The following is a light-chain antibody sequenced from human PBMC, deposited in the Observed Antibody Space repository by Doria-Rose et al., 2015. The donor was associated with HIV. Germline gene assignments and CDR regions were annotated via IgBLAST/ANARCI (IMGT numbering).Light chain of an antibody. CDR1: QSLLYTSKNY. J-gene: IGKJ3*01. CDR2: WAS. Sequence: TQSPESLGMCLGERATLNCKSNQSLLYTSKNYLAWYQQKPGQPPKLLIYWASTRQSGVPARFSGSGSGTDFTLTISSLEAEDVAVYYCQQYYDTPSFGPGTTVDIK. CDR3: QQYYDTPS. V-gene: IGKV4-1*01.